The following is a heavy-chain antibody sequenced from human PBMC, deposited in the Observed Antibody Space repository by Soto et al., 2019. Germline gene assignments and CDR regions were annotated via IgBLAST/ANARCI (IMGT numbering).Heavy chain of an antibody. CDR2: IYYSGRT. V-gene: IGHV4-59*08. CDR1: GGSVSPYD. Sequence: SETQCLTCSVSGGSVSPYDLSWIRRPPGKGLEWIGYIYYSGRTNYNPSLKSRLTISVDTSKNQFSLKLSSVTAADTAVYYCADMRGQWLPRDWGQGILVTVSS. J-gene: IGHJ4*02. CDR3: ADMRGQWLPRD. D-gene: IGHD6-19*01.